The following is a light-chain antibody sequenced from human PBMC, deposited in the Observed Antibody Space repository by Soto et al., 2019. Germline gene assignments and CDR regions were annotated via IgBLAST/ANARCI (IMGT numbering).Light chain of an antibody. V-gene: IGKV3-11*01. CDR1: QSVSSN. Sequence: EIVLTQSPATLSLSPGERATLSCRARQSVSSNFAWSQQIPGRAPRLLIYDTSNWATGIPARFSGGGSGTDFALTIDNLEPEDFAIYYCQQRSNWPQITFGQGTRLEIK. CDR2: DTS. J-gene: IGKJ5*01. CDR3: QQRSNWPQIT.